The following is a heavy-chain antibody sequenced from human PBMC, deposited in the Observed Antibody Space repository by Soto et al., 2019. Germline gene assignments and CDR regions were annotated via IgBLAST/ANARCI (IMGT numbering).Heavy chain of an antibody. V-gene: IGHV3-66*01. J-gene: IGHJ6*03. CDR1: GFTVSTFY. Sequence: EVQLVESGGDLVQPGGSLRLSCAASGFTVSTFYMTWFRQPPGKGLEWVSVIYSGGTPYYTDSVKGRFTISRDSSENTLYLQMNSLRAEDSAVYYCARWSGIYYFYMDVWGKGTTVTVSS. D-gene: IGHD5-12*01. CDR3: ARWSGIYYFYMDV. CDR2: IYSGGTP.